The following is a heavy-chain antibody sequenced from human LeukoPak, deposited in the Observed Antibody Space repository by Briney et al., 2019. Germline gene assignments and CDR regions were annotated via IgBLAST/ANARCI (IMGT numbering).Heavy chain of an antibody. CDR1: GFTLSSYW. D-gene: IGHD2-2*02. CDR2: IKPDGSKE. J-gene: IGHJ4*02. CDR3: ARDAIRGGDLDY. V-gene: IGHV3-7*03. Sequence: GGSLRLSCAASGFTLSSYWMTWVRQAPGKGLEWVAKIKPDGSKEYYVDSVKGRFTISRDNAKNSLYLQMNSLRAEDTAVYYWARDAIRGGDLDYWGQGTLVTVSS.